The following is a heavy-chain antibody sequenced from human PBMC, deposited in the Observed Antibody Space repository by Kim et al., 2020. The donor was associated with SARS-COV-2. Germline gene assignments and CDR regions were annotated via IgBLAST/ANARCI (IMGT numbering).Heavy chain of an antibody. Sequence: GGSLRLSCAASGFTFSSYSMNWVRQAPGKGLEWVSSISSSSSYIYYADSVKGRFTISRDNAKNSLYLQMNSLRAEDTAVYYCARVIVGGWYFDYWGQGTLVTVSS. V-gene: IGHV3-21*01. CDR2: ISSSSSYI. CDR1: GFTFSSYS. D-gene: IGHD6-19*01. CDR3: ARVIVGGWYFDY. J-gene: IGHJ4*02.